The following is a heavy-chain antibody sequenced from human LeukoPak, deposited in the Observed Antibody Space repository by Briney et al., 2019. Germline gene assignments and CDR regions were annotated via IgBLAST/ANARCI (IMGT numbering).Heavy chain of an antibody. CDR1: GGSFSGYY. D-gene: IGHD2-15*01. V-gene: IGHV4-34*01. Sequence: QTSETLSLTCAVYGGSFSGYYWSWIRQPPGKGLEWIGEINHSGSTNYNPSLKSRVTISVDTSKNQFSLKLSSVTAADTAVYYCARAAGNCSGGSCYFGYWGQGTLVTVSS. CDR3: ARAAGNCSGGSCYFGY. CDR2: INHSGST. J-gene: IGHJ4*02.